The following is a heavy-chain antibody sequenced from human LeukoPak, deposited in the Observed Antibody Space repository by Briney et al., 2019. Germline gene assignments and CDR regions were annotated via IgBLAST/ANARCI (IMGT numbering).Heavy chain of an antibody. V-gene: IGHV3-30*02. J-gene: IGHJ4*02. CDR1: GFTFSSYG. CDR3: AKDRYSTSSTFTVNPFDY. Sequence: GGSLRLSRAAAGFTFSSYGMHWVRQAPGKGLEWVAFIRYDGSNKYYADSVKGRFTISKDNSRNTLYLLMHSLIVEDTAVYYCAKDRYSTSSTFTVNPFDYWGQGILVTVSS. D-gene: IGHD2-2*01. CDR2: IRYDGSNK.